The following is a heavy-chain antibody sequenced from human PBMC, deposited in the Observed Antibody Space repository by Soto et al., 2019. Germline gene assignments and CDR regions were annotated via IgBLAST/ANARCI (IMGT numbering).Heavy chain of an antibody. J-gene: IGHJ6*02. CDR1: RFTFSSYA. V-gene: IGHV3-23*01. D-gene: IGHD3-3*02. CDR2: ISGSGATT. CDR3: ATLAMAGDTVYYFNGQDV. Sequence: QPGGSLRLACAASRFTFSSYAMNWVRQAPGKGLEWVSVISGSGATTFSADSVKGRFTFSKDSSMNSFYLQMDSLKVDDTAVYYCATLAMAGDTVYYFNGQDVWGQGTTVPVSS.